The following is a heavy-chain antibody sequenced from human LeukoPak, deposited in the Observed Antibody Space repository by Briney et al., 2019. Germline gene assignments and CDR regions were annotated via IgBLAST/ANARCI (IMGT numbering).Heavy chain of an antibody. CDR2: VFYSGST. V-gene: IGHV4-59*11. CDR1: GGSISSHY. CDR3: ARLPDAFDI. Sequence: SETLSLTCTVSGGSISSHYWSWIRQPPGKGLEWIGYVFYSGSTKYNPSLKSRGTISIDTSKSQFSLKLSSLTAADTAVYYCARLPDAFDIWGQGTVVTVSS. J-gene: IGHJ3*02.